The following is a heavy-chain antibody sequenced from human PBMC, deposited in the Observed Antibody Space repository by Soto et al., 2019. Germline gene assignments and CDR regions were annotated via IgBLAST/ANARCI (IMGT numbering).Heavy chain of an antibody. CDR3: ARDEEEWPLDY. V-gene: IGHV1-18*01. D-gene: IGHD3-3*01. CDR2: ISAYNGNT. J-gene: IGHJ4*02. CDR1: GYTFTNYG. Sequence: ASVKVSCKASGYTFTNYGISWVRQAPGQGLEWMGWISAYNGNTNYAQNFQGRVTMTTDTSTTTAYMELRSLRSDDTAVYYCARDEEEWPLDYWGQGTLVTVS.